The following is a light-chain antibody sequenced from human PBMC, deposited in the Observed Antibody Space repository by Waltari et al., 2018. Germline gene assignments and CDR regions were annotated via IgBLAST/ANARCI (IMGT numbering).Light chain of an antibody. V-gene: IGLV1-44*01. CDR3: AAWDDRMNGHWV. J-gene: IGLJ3*02. CDR1: SSNIGDNV. Sequence: QSVLTQSPSASGTPGQRVTISCSGSSSNIGDNVVTWYQQVPGKAPKLLIYRNDQRPSGVPDRFSASKSGTSASLAISGLQSEDEADYYCAAWDDRMNGHWVFGGGTKVTVL. CDR2: RND.